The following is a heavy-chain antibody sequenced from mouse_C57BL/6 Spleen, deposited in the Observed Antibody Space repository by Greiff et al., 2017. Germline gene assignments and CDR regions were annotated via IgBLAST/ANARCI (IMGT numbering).Heavy chain of an antibody. CDR2: INPSNGGT. V-gene: IGHV1-53*01. Sequence: QVQLKQPGTELVKPGASVKLSCKASGYTFTSYWMHWVKQRPGQGLEWIGNINPSNGGTNYNEKFKSKATLTVDKSSSTAYMQLSSLTSEDSAVYYCAREYGSSYRTDYFDYWGQGTTLTVSS. J-gene: IGHJ2*01. CDR1: GYTFTSYW. D-gene: IGHD1-1*01. CDR3: AREYGSSYRTDYFDY.